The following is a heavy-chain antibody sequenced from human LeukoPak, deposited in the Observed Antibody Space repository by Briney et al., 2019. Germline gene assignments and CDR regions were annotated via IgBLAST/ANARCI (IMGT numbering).Heavy chain of an antibody. D-gene: IGHD7-27*01. J-gene: IGHJ3*02. CDR2: INHSGST. CDR1: GGSFSGYY. Sequence: SETLSLTCAVYGGSFSGYYWSWIRQPPGKGLEWIGEINHSGSTNYNPSLKSRVTISVDTSKNQFSLKLSSVTAADTAAYYCAREGWGRAFDIWGQGTMVTVSS. V-gene: IGHV4-34*01. CDR3: AREGWGRAFDI.